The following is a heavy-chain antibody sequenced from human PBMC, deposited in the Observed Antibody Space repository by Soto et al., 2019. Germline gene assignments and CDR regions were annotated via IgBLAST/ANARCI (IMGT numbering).Heavy chain of an antibody. CDR1: GYTFITYA. Sequence: ASVKVSCKTSGYTFITYAIHWVRQAPGPGLEWMGRIITVLGGTNYSQKFQGRVTITTDTSTSTAYMELSSLRSEDTAVYYCASLQQYSSGWALWGQGTLVTVSS. D-gene: IGHD6-19*01. J-gene: IGHJ4*02. CDR2: IITVLGGT. CDR3: ASLQQYSSGWAL. V-gene: IGHV1-3*04.